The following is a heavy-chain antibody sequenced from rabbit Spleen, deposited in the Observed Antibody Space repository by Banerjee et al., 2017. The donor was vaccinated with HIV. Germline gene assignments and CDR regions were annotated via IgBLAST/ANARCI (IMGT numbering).Heavy chain of an antibody. Sequence: QEQLEESGGGLVKPEGSLKLPCTASGFSFSNKAVMCWVRQAPGKGLEWIGCIRNGDGSTYYASWAKGRFTISKTSSTTMTLQMTSLTAADTATYFCARDTSSSFSSYGMDLWGPGTLVTVS. CDR1: GFSFSNKAV. V-gene: IGHV1S45*01. CDR3: ARDTSSSFSSYGMDL. CDR2: IRNGDGST. D-gene: IGHD1-1*01. J-gene: IGHJ6*01.